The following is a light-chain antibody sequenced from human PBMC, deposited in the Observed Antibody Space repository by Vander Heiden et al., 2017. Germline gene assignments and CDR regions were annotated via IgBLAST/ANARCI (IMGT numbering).Light chain of an antibody. V-gene: IGKV1-5*03. CDR2: KAS. CDR1: QSISSW. Sequence: DIHTTNTPSTLSSSVGDRVTITCRASQSISSWLAWYQQKPGKAPKLLIYKASSLESGVPSRFSGSGSGTEFTLTISSLQPDDFATYYCQQYNSYSWTFGQGTKVEIK. CDR3: QQYNSYSWT. J-gene: IGKJ1*01.